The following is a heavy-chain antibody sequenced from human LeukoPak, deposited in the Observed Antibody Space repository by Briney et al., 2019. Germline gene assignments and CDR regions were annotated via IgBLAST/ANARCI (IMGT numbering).Heavy chain of an antibody. CDR2: ISYDGSNK. Sequence: GGSLRLSCAAPGFTFSSYGMHWVRQAPGKGLEWVAVISYDGSNKYYADSVKGRFTISRDNSKNTLYLQMNSLRDEDTAVYYCARRDGGKSSFDYWGQGTLVTVSS. CDR1: GFTFSSYG. CDR3: ARRDGGKSSFDY. V-gene: IGHV3-30*03. D-gene: IGHD4-23*01. J-gene: IGHJ4*02.